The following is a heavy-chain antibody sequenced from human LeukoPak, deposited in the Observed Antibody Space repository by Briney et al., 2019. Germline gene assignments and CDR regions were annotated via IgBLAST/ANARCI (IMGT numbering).Heavy chain of an antibody. V-gene: IGHV4-61*05. D-gene: IGHD6-13*01. CDR2: IYYSGST. CDR3: ARAGSSHHYYYYYMDV. Sequence: PSETLSLTCTVSGGSISSSSYYWGWIRQPPGKGLEWIGYIYYSGSTNYNPSLKSRVSISVDTSKNQFSLKLSSVTAADTAVYYCARAGSSHHYYYYYMDVWGKGTTVTVSS. J-gene: IGHJ6*03. CDR1: GGSISSSSYY.